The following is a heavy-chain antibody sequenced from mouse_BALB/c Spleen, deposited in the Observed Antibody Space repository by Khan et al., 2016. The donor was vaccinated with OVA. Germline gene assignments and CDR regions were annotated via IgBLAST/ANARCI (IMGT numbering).Heavy chain of an antibody. CDR3: ARQPYYHYYIMDY. J-gene: IGHJ4*01. V-gene: IGHV2-6-1*01. D-gene: IGHD2-10*01. CDR2: IWSDGST. CDR1: GFSLTNYG. Sequence: QMQLEESGPGLVAPSQSLSITCTISGFSLTNYGVHWVRQPPGKGLEWLVVIWSDGSTTYNSTLKSRLSISNDNSKSQVFLKMNRLQTDDTAMYFCARQPYYHYYIMDYWGQGTSVTVSS.